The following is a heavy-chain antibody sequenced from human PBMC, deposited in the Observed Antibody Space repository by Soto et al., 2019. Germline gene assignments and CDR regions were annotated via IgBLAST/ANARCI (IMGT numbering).Heavy chain of an antibody. J-gene: IGHJ5*01. CDR3: ARDILSGGAYPDS. D-gene: IGHD3-10*01. CDR2: ISSGSSYI. V-gene: IGHV3-21*01. CDR1: GCTFSSYT. Sequence: EVQLVESGGGLVKPGGSLRLSCAASGCTFSSYTMNWVRQAPGKGLEWISSISSGSSYIYYAGSVKGRFTISRDNAKNSLFLQMNSLRADDTAVYYCARDILSGGAYPDSWGQGTKVTVSS.